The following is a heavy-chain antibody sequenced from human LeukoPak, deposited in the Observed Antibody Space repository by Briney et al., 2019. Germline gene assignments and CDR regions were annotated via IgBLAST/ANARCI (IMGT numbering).Heavy chain of an antibody. D-gene: IGHD2-2*01. V-gene: IGHV4-59*12. Sequence: SETLSLTCTVSGGSISSYYWSWIWQPPGKGLEWIGYIYYSGSTNYNPSLKSRVTMSVDTSKNQFSLKLSSVTAADTAVYYCARVPPCSSTSCSYYYYYMDVWGKGTTVTVSS. CDR2: IYYSGST. J-gene: IGHJ6*03. CDR3: ARVPPCSSTSCSYYYYYMDV. CDR1: GGSISSYY.